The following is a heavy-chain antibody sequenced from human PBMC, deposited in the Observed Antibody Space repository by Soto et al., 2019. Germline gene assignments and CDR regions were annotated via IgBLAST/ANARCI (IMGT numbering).Heavy chain of an antibody. CDR3: AKGRYSSSCYNWFDP. V-gene: IGHV3-23*01. CDR2: ISGSGGST. Sequence: GGSLRLSCAASGFTFSSYAMSWVRQAPGKGLEWVSAISGSGGSTYYADSVKGRFTISRDNSKNTLYLQMNSLRAEDTAVYYCAKGRYSSSCYNWFDPWGQGTLVTVSS. J-gene: IGHJ5*02. CDR1: GFTFSSYA. D-gene: IGHD6-13*01.